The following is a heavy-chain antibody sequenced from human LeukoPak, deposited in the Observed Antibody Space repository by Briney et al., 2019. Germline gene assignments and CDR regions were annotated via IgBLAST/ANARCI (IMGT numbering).Heavy chain of an antibody. J-gene: IGHJ4*02. Sequence: ASVKVSCKASGYTFTGYYMYWVRQAPGQGLEWMGWINPNSGGTNYAQKFQGRVTMTRDTSISTAYMELSRLRSDDTAVYYCARDLTADYGDYAAYYWGQGTLVTVSS. V-gene: IGHV1-2*02. CDR1: GYTFTGYY. CDR2: INPNSGGT. CDR3: ARDLTADYGDYAAYY. D-gene: IGHD4-17*01.